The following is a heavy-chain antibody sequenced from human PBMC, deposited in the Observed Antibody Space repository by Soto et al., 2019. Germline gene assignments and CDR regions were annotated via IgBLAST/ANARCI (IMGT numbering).Heavy chain of an antibody. J-gene: IGHJ4*02. CDR3: AKSHTYYFDSSGYYLGH. CDR2: ISWNSDSI. Sequence: PGGSLRLSCAASGFTFDEYGMHWVRQAPGKGLEWVSGISWNSDSIGYADSVKGRFTISRDNAKNSLYLQMNSLRAEDTAFYYCAKSHTYYFDSSGYYLGHWGQGPPVTVSS. V-gene: IGHV3-9*01. D-gene: IGHD3-22*01. CDR1: GFTFDEYG.